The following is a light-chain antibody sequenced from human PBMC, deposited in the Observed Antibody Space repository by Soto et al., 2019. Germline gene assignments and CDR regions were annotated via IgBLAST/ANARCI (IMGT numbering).Light chain of an antibody. V-gene: IGKV1-33*01. J-gene: IGKJ5*01. CDR1: QDISNY. CDR3: QQYESLPLT. Sequence: DIQMTQSPSSLSASVGERVTITCQASQDISNYLNWYQQKPGKAPKLLIYDASDLETGVPSRFSGSGSGTGFTLTISSLQPEDFATYYCQQYESLPLTFGQGTRLEIK. CDR2: DAS.